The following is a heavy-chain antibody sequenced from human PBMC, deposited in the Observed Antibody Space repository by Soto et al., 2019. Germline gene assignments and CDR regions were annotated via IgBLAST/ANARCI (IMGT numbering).Heavy chain of an antibody. CDR1: GFTFSSYG. J-gene: IGHJ5*02. D-gene: IGHD1-26*01. Sequence: PGGSLRLSCAASGFTFSSYGMHWVRQAPGKGLEWVAVIWYDGSNKYYADSVKGRFTISRDNSKNTLYLQMNSLRAEDTAVYYCARQGGLWWFAPWGQGTLVTVSS. V-gene: IGHV3-33*01. CDR2: IWYDGSNK. CDR3: ARQGGLWWFAP.